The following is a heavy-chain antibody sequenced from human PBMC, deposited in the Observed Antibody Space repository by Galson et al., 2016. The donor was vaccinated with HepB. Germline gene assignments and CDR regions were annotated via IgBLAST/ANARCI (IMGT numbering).Heavy chain of an antibody. D-gene: IGHD6-19*01. Sequence: SLRLSCAASGFSFSSYAMHWVRQAPGRGLDWVAVISYDGSHNYYADSVKGRFTISRDNSKTVCLQMNSLRAEDTAVYFCARGRQWLVRPAYYYGMDVWGQGTPVTVSS. V-gene: IGHV3-30*04. CDR2: ISYDGSHN. CDR1: GFSFSSYA. CDR3: ARGRQWLVRPAYYYGMDV. J-gene: IGHJ6*02.